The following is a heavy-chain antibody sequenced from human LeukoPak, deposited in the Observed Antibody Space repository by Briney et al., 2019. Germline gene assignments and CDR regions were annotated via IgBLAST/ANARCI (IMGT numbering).Heavy chain of an antibody. Sequence: PSETLSLTCTVSGGSITNYYWSWIRQPPGKGLECIGYMHYSGSTNYNPSLKSRVTISVDTSKNQFSLKLSSVTAADTAVYYCARSGTLRYYFDYWGQGTLVTVSS. J-gene: IGHJ4*02. V-gene: IGHV4-59*01. CDR3: ARSGTLRYYFDY. D-gene: IGHD1-14*01. CDR1: GGSITNYY. CDR2: MHYSGST.